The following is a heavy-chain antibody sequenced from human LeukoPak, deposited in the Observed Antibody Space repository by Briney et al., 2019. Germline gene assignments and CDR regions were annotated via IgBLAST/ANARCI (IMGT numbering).Heavy chain of an antibody. V-gene: IGHV3-64*01. D-gene: IGHD2-21*02. CDR2: IRGNGGST. J-gene: IGHJ2*01. CDR3: ARARGDYLHWYFDL. Sequence: GGFLRLSCAASGFTFSSYAMHWVRQAPGKGLEFVSAIRGNGGSTYYANSVEGRFTISRDNSKNTLYLQMGNLRAEDMAVYYCARARGDYLHWYFDLWGRGTLATVSS. CDR1: GFTFSSYA.